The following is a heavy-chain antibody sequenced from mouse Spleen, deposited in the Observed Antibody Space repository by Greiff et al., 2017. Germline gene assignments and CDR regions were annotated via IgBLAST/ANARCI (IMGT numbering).Heavy chain of an antibody. Sequence: VQLQQSGAELVRPGASVKLSCTASGFNIKDDYMHWVKQRPEQGLEWIGWIDPENGDTEYASKFQGKATITADTSSNTAYLQLSSLTSEDTAVYYCTRGRAPFAYWGQGTLVTVSA. CDR1: GFNIKDDY. D-gene: IGHD3-3*01. CDR2: IDPENGDT. CDR3: TRGRAPFAY. J-gene: IGHJ3*01. V-gene: IGHV14-4*01.